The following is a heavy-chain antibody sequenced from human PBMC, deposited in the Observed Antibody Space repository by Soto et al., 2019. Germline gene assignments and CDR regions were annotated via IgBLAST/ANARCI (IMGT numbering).Heavy chain of an antibody. V-gene: IGHV4-30-2*01. J-gene: IGHJ5*02. D-gene: IGHD2-8*01. CDR3: ARGVLA. CDR2: ISPSGSP. CDR1: GGSVNSCGYS. Sequence: PSETLSLTCSVSGGSVNSCGYSWSWIRQPPGRGLEWIGFISPSGSPAYNPSLKSRVTISVDRSNNQISLELSSVTAADTAVYYCARGVLAWGPGTLVTVSS.